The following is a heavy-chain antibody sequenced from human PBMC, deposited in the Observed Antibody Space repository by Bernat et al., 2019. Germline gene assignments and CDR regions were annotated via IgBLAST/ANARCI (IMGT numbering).Heavy chain of an antibody. CDR2: INHSGST. CDR1: GGSFSGYY. CDR3: ARGRNRIAAAGTLGFDY. J-gene: IGHJ4*02. Sequence: QVQLQQWGAGLLKPSETLSLTCAVYGGSFSGYYWSWIRQPPGKGLEWIGEINHSGSTNYNPSLKCRVTISVDTSKNQFSLKLGSVTAADTAVYYCARGRNRIAAAGTLGFDYWGQGTLVTVSS. D-gene: IGHD6-13*01. V-gene: IGHV4-34*01.